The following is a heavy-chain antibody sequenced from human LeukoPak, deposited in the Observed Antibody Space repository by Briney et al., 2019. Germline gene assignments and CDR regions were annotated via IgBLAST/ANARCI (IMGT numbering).Heavy chain of an antibody. CDR2: ISRSSGTL. V-gene: IGHV3-48*02. Sequence: PGGSLRLSCAASGFTFSSYSMNWVRQTPGKGLDWVSYISRSSGTLYYADSVKGRFTISRDNAKNSLYLQMNSLRDEDTAVYYCARGELERPLARFDIWGQGTMVTVSS. D-gene: IGHD1-1*01. J-gene: IGHJ3*02. CDR3: ARGELERPLARFDI. CDR1: GFTFSSYS.